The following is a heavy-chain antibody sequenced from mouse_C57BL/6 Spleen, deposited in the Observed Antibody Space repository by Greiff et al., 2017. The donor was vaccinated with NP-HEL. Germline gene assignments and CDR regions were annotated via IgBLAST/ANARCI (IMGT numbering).Heavy chain of an antibody. V-gene: IGHV1-52*01. CDR1: GYTFTSYW. Sequence: QVQLQQPGAELVRPGSSVKLSCKASGYTFTSYWMHWVKQRPIQGLEWIGNIDPSDSETHYNQKFKDKATLTVDKSSSTAYMQLSSLTSEDSAVYYCARFYDYEGYYYAMDYWGQGTSVTVSS. J-gene: IGHJ4*01. D-gene: IGHD2-4*01. CDR2: IDPSDSET. CDR3: ARFYDYEGYYYAMDY.